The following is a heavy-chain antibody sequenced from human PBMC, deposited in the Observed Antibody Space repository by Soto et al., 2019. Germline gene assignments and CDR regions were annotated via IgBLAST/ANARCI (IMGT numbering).Heavy chain of an antibody. Sequence: GSLRLSCVASGFTFSDYAMTWVRQAPGKGLEWVATISATGGNIEYTDSLKGRFTISRDNSKNTLYLQLNGLTSDDTAVHYGAKVAGGLGYFDLWGRGTLVTVSS. CDR3: AKVAGGLGYFDL. J-gene: IGHJ2*01. V-gene: IGHV3-23*01. CDR2: ISATGGNI. D-gene: IGHD3-16*01. CDR1: GFTFSDYA.